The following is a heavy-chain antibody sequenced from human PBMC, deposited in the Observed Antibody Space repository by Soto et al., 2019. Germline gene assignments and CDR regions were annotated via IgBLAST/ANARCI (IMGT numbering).Heavy chain of an antibody. Sequence: PSETLSLTCTVSVGSISSGGYYWNWIRQHPGKGLEWIGYIYYSGSTYYNPSLKSRVTISIDTSKNQFSLKLSSVTVADTAVYYCAREKSDSGYDNYFGPWGQGTLVTVSS. D-gene: IGHD5-12*01. V-gene: IGHV4-31*03. CDR3: AREKSDSGYDNYFGP. J-gene: IGHJ5*02. CDR2: IYYSGST. CDR1: VGSISSGGYY.